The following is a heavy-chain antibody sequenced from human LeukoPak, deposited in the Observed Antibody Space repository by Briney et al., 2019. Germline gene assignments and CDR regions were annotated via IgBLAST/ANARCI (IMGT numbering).Heavy chain of an antibody. CDR2: IIPIFGTA. CDR3: AKSERGVINYYYYMDV. Sequence: ASVKVSCKASGGTFSSYAISWVRQAPGQGLEWMGGIIPIFGTANYAQKFQGRVTITADESTSTAYMELSSLRSEDTAVYYCAKSERGVINYYYYMDVWGKGTTVTISS. J-gene: IGHJ6*03. D-gene: IGHD3-16*02. V-gene: IGHV1-69*13. CDR1: GGTFSSYA.